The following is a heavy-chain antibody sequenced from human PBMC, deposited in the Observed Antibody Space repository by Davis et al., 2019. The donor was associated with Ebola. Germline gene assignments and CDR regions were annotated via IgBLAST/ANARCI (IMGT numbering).Heavy chain of an antibody. CDR3: ARSSRRWSDNYHY. Sequence: SETLSLTCGVYGGSFSNYYWSWIRQPPGKGLEWIGEINHSGSTNYNPSLKSRVTISVDTSKNQFSLKLSSLTAADTAVYYCARSSRRWSDNYHYWGQGTLVTVSS. CDR2: INHSGST. CDR1: GGSFSNYY. V-gene: IGHV4-34*01. D-gene: IGHD5-24*01. J-gene: IGHJ4*02.